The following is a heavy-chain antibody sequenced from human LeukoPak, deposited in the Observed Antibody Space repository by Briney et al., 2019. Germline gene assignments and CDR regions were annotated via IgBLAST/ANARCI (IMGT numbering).Heavy chain of an antibody. J-gene: IGHJ4*02. Sequence: SETLSLTCAVYGGSFSGYYWSWIRQPPGKGLEWIGEINHSGSTNYNPSLKSRVTISVDTSKNQFSLKLSSVTAADTAVYYCARGLMKLWFDYWGQGTLVTVSS. D-gene: IGHD5-18*01. CDR2: INHSGST. CDR3: ARGLMKLWFDY. V-gene: IGHV4-34*01. CDR1: GGSFSGYY.